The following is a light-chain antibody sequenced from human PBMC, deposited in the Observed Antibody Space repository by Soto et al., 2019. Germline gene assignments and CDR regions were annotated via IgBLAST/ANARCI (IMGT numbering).Light chain of an antibody. Sequence: EIVMTQSPATLSVSPGERATLSCRASQSVSSNLAWYQQKPGQAPRLLIYGASTRATGIPARFSGSGSGTDFTLTLSSLQSEDFAVYSCPHYNNCPPLTSGGGTKVELK. CDR2: GAS. CDR1: QSVSSN. V-gene: IGKV3-15*01. J-gene: IGKJ4*01. CDR3: PHYNNCPPLT.